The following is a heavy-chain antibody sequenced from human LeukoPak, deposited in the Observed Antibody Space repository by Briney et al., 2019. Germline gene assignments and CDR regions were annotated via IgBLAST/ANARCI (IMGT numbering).Heavy chain of an antibody. Sequence: ALVKVSCKASGYTFTSYGISWVRQAPGQGLEWMGIINPSGGSTSYAQKFQGRVTMTRDMSTSTVYMELSSLRSEDTAVYYCARDRSAYGSGSYYKGTYNWFDPWGQGTLVTVSS. CDR3: ARDRSAYGSGSYYKGTYNWFDP. J-gene: IGHJ5*02. D-gene: IGHD3-10*01. CDR2: INPSGGST. V-gene: IGHV1-46*01. CDR1: GYTFTSYG.